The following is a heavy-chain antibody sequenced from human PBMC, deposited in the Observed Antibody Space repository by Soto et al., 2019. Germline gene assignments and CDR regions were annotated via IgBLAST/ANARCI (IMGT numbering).Heavy chain of an antibody. D-gene: IGHD3-10*01. CDR3: TRVRPAGSYYYYGMDV. CDR2: IWFDGSKK. J-gene: IGHJ6*02. V-gene: IGHV3-33*01. Sequence: GGSLRLSCEASGFSFGSCVMHWVRQAPGKGLEWVAVIWFDGSKKYYADSVKGRFTISRDNSKSMLSLQMISLRPEDTAVYYCTRVRPAGSYYYYGMDVWGQGTTVTVSS. CDR1: GFSFGSCV.